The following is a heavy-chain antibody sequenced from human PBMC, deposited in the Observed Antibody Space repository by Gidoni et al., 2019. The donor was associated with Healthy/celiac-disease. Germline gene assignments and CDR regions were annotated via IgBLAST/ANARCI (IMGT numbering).Heavy chain of an antibody. V-gene: IGHV3-30-3*01. CDR3: AREVITFGGVIVIPYFDY. D-gene: IGHD3-16*02. J-gene: IGHJ4*02. CDR2: ISDDGSNK. CDR1: GFTFSRYA. Sequence: QVQLVESGGGLVQPGRSLGPSCAASGFTFSRYALHWVRQAPGKGLEWVAVISDDGSNKYYADSVKGRFTISRDKSKNTLYLQMNSLRAEDTAVYYCAREVITFGGVIVIPYFDYWGQGTLVTVSS.